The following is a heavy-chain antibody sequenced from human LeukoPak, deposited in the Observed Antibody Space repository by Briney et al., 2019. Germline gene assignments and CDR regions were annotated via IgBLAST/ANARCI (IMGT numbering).Heavy chain of an antibody. V-gene: IGHV3-23*01. CDR3: AKVLRSGELLGFDS. Sequence: PGGSLRLSCAASGFTFSSYAMSWVRQAPGKGLEWVSAISTGGDYTYYADSVKGRLAISRDNSKNTLYLQMNRLGAEDTALYSCAKVLRSGELLGFDSWAKEPWSPSPQ. CDR1: GFTFSSYA. CDR2: ISTGGDYT. D-gene: IGHD3-16*01. J-gene: IGHJ4*01.